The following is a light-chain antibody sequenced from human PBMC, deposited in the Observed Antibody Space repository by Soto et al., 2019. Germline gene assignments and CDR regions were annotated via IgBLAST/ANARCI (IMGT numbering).Light chain of an antibody. V-gene: IGKV3-11*01. CDR1: QGIGDT. J-gene: IGKJ5*01. Sequence: EVVMRQSPATLSVSPGEGATLSCRASQGIGDTLAWYQHKPGQTPRLLIYDTSTRATGVPTRFSGSGSGTDFTLTISSLEPEEFAVYYCQQRGNRPPITFGRGTRLEI. CDR2: DTS. CDR3: QQRGNRPPIT.